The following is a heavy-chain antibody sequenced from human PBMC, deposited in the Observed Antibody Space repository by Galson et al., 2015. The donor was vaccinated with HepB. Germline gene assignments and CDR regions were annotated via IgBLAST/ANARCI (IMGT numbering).Heavy chain of an antibody. J-gene: IGHJ4*02. CDR2: IKQDGSET. Sequence: SLRLSCAASEFIFSNYWMSWVRQAPGKGLEWVANIKQDGSETHYVDSVKGRFTISRDNAKDSLYLQMNSLRAEDTALYYCAGVPSGGQTMDYWGQGTLVTVSS. V-gene: IGHV3-7*01. D-gene: IGHD2-15*01. CDR1: EFIFSNYW. CDR3: AGVPSGGQTMDY.